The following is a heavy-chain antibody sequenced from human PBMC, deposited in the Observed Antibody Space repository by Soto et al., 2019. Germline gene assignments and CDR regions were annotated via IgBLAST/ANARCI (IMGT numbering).Heavy chain of an antibody. V-gene: IGHV3-30*18. J-gene: IGHJ6*02. D-gene: IGHD1-26*01. CDR3: AKDVVVGATTGLGDYYYYYGMDV. Sequence: QVQLVESGGGVVQPGRSLRLSCAASGFTFSSYGMHWVRQAPGKGLEWVAVISYDGSNKYYADSVKGRFTISRDNSKNTLYLKTNSLRAEDTAVSYCAKDVVVGATTGLGDYYYYYGMDVWGQGTTVTVSS. CDR1: GFTFSSYG. CDR2: ISYDGSNK.